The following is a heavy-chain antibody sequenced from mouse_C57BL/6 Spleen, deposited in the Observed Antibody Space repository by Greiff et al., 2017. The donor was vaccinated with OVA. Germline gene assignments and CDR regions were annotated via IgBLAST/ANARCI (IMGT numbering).Heavy chain of an antibody. CDR2: INPNNGGT. CDR1: GYTFTDYN. J-gene: IGHJ3*01. Sequence: EVQLQESGPELVKPGASVKIPCKASGYTFTDYNMDWVKQSHGKSLEWIGDINPNNGGTIYNQKFKGKATLTVDKSSSTAYMELRSLTSEDTAVYYCARRPYYGSGFADWGQGTRVTVSA. CDR3: ARRPYYGSGFAD. V-gene: IGHV1-18*01. D-gene: IGHD1-1*01.